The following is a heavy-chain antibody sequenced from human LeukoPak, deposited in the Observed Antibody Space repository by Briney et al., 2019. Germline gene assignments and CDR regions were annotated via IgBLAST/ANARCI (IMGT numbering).Heavy chain of an antibody. J-gene: IGHJ4*02. D-gene: IGHD3-22*01. CDR3: VAMFSSVYFDL. V-gene: IGHV4-59*11. Sequence: PTETLSLTCSLADESTRSHYTGWVRRPPGERLEWIAYIHNSGITTFNTFLKSRVTLSVDTPPKHCSLKMKSVSAADTAIYYCVAMFSSVYFDLWGQGILVPVSS. CDR1: DESTRSHY. CDR2: IHNSGIT.